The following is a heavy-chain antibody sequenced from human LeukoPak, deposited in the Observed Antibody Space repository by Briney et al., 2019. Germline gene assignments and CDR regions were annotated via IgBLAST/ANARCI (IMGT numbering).Heavy chain of an antibody. CDR2: ITGGGDTT. J-gene: IGHJ4*02. D-gene: IGHD6-19*01. CDR1: GFTFSSYA. CDR3: AKEEAKQWLVSGSFDY. Sequence: GGSLRLSCAASGFTFSSYAMTWVRQAPGKGLEWVSAITGGGDTTYYADSVKGRFTISRDNSKNTLYLQMNSLRAEDTAVYYCAKEEAKQWLVSGSFDYWGQGTLVTVSS. V-gene: IGHV3-23*01.